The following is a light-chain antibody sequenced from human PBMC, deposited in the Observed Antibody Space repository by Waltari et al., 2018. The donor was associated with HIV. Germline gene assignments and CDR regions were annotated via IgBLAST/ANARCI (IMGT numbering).Light chain of an antibody. J-gene: IGLJ3*02. V-gene: IGLV1-40*01. CDR3: QSYDSSLTRV. Sequence: QSVLTQPPSVSGAPGQRVTISCTGGSSNIGAGYDVHWYQRLPGTAPKLLIFATINRPSGVPGRFSVASSGTSASRAITGLQAEDEADYYCQSYDSSLTRVFGGGTKVTVL. CDR1: SSNIGAGYD. CDR2: ATI.